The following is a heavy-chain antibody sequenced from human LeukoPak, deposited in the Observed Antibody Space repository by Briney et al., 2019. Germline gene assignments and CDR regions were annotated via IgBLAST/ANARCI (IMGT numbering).Heavy chain of an antibody. CDR1: GGSISSSNW. V-gene: IGHV4-4*02. J-gene: IGHJ4*02. CDR3: ARTLSGSYYNGLDY. Sequence: PSETLSLTCAVSGGSISSSNWWSWVRQPPGKGLEWIGEIYHSGSTNYNPSLKSRVTISVDKSKNQFSLKLSSVTAADTAVYYCARTLSGSYYNGLDYWGQGTLVTVSS. D-gene: IGHD1-26*01. CDR2: IYHSGST.